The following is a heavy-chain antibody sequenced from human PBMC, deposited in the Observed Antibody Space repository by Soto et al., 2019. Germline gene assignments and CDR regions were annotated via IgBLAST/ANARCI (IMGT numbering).Heavy chain of an antibody. Sequence: QVQLVESGGGVVQPGRSLRLSCAASGSSFSNYGMHWVRQAPGKGLEWVAVISYHGRDEYYADSVKGRFTISRDTSKNTLYLQMNTLRPEDTAVYYCVKDHLMNTVTTGGYWGQGTLVTVSS. V-gene: IGHV3-30*18. CDR3: VKDHLMNTVTTGGY. D-gene: IGHD4-17*01. CDR2: ISYHGRDE. J-gene: IGHJ4*02. CDR1: GSSFSNYG.